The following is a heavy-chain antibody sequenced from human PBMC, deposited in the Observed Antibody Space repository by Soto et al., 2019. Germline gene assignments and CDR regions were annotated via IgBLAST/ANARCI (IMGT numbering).Heavy chain of an antibody. V-gene: IGHV1-18*04. Sequence: QVQLVQSGAEVKKPGASVKVSCKASGYTFTSYGISWVRQAPGHGLEWMGWISAYNGNTNYAQKLQGRVTMTTDTATSTAYMELRSLRSDDTAVYYCARDRGIYDFWSGRDYWGQGTLVTVSS. CDR1: GYTFTSYG. D-gene: IGHD3-3*01. CDR3: ARDRGIYDFWSGRDY. J-gene: IGHJ4*02. CDR2: ISAYNGNT.